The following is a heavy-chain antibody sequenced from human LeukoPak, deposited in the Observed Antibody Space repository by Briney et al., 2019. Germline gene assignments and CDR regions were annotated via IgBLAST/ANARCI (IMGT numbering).Heavy chain of an antibody. J-gene: IGHJ4*02. D-gene: IGHD2-8*01. Sequence: ASVKVSCKASGYTFTSYYMHWVRQAPGQGLEWMGIINPSGGSTFYAQKFQGRVTMTRDMSTSTVYMELSSLRSEDTAIYYCTRAHYCSNGVCRYVGDDYWGQGTLVTVSS. CDR1: GYTFTSYY. CDR3: TRAHYCSNGVCRYVGDDY. CDR2: INPSGGST. V-gene: IGHV1-46*01.